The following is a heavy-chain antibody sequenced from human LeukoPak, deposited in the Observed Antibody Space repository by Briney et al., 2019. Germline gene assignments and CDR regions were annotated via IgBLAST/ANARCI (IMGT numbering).Heavy chain of an antibody. CDR1: GFTFTSYD. CDR2: MNPINGNT. J-gene: IGHJ5*02. CDR3: VRDGEGVAISVNYWFDP. D-gene: IGHD3-10*01. V-gene: IGHV1-8*01. Sequence: GASVKVSCKASGFTFTSYDINWERQATGQGLEWMGWMNPINGNTGYAQKFQGRVTMTRDTSISTAYMELRSLRSDDTAVYYCVRDGEGVAISVNYWFDPWGQGTLVTVSS.